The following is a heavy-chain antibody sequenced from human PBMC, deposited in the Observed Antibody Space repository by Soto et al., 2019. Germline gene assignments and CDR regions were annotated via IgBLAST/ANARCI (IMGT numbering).Heavy chain of an antibody. V-gene: IGHV3-33*01. J-gene: IGHJ6*02. CDR1: GFTFSSYG. CDR2: IWYDGSNK. Sequence: QTGGSLRLSCAASGFTFSSYGMHWVRQAPGKGLEWVAVIWYDGSNKYYADSVKGRFTISRDNYKNTRYLQMNSRGAEDTAVYYCARYGSSGYYYYGMDVWGEGITVT. D-gene: IGHD6-6*01. CDR3: ARYGSSGYYYYGMDV.